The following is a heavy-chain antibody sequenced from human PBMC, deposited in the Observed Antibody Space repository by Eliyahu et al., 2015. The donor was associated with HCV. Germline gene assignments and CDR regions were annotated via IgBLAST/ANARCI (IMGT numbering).Heavy chain of an antibody. CDR2: IHFSGST. D-gene: IGHD6-19*01. CDR3: ASGGGGIAVTGTGGWFDP. V-gene: IGHV4-59*01. Sequence: QVQLQESGPGLVKPSETLSLTXTVXGXSITTYXWXWIRQPPGKGLEWIGXIHFSGSTNFNPSLKSXVTMSVDTSKNQFSLNLTSVTAADTAMYYCASGGGGIAVTGTGGWFDPWGQGTLVTVSS. J-gene: IGHJ5*02. CDR1: GXSITTYX.